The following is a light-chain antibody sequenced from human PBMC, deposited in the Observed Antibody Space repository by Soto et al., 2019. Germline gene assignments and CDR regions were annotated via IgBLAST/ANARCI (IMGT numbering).Light chain of an antibody. CDR1: RSDVGGYNY. V-gene: IGLV2-14*01. CDR2: EVR. J-gene: IGLJ1*01. CDR3: SSYTSTSTLLYV. Sequence: QSALTQPASVSGSPGQSITISCTGTRSDVGGYNYVSWYQQHPGKAPKLMIYEVRNRPSGVSNRFSGSKSGNTASLTISGLQAEDEADYYCSSYTSTSTLLYVFGTGTKLTVL.